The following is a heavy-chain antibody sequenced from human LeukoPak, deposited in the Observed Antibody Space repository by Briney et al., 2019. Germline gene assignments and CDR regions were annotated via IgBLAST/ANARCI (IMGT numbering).Heavy chain of an antibody. D-gene: IGHD2-2*01. CDR3: ARNSQPYCSSTSGCAAGMDG. V-gene: IGHV1-18*01. CDR2: ISAYNGNT. CDR1: GYTFTSYG. Sequence: ASVTVSCKASGYTFTSYGISWVRQAPGQGLEWMGWISAYNGNTNYAQKLQGRVTMTTDTSTSTAYMALRSLRSDDTTVYYCARNSQPYCSSTSGCAAGMDGWGQGTTVTVSS. J-gene: IGHJ6*02.